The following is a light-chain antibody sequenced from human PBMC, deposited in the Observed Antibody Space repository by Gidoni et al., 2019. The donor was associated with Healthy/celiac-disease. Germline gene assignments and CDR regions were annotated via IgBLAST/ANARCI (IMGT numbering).Light chain of an antibody. CDR3: QRNPST. CDR1: QSISSY. V-gene: IGKV1-39*01. J-gene: IGKJ2*01. CDR2: AAS. Sequence: DIQMTQSPSSLSASVGDRVTITCRASQSISSYLNWYQQKPGKAPKLLIYAASSLQSAIPSRFSGSASVTDFTLTISCLQSENFATYYCQRNPSTFGQGTKLEIK.